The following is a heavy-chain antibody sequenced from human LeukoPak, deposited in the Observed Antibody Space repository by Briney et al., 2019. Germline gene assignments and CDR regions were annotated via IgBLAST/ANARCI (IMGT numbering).Heavy chain of an antibody. CDR2: IYYSGST. Sequence: PSETLSLTCTVSGGSISSSSYYWGWIRQPPGKGLEWIGSIYYSGSTYYNPSFKSRVTISVDTSKNQFSLKLSSVTAADTAVYYCARTRVIAVAGVPILWGQGTLVTVSS. V-gene: IGHV4-39*01. J-gene: IGHJ4*02. D-gene: IGHD6-19*01. CDR1: GGSISSSSYY. CDR3: ARTRVIAVAGVPIL.